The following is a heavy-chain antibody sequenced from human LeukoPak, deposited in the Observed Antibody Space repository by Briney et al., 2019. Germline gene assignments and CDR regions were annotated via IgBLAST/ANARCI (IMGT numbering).Heavy chain of an antibody. CDR3: AKDRDIVVVPAAIIDAFDI. Sequence: GSLRLSCAASGFTFSSYAMSWVRQAPGKGLEWVSAISGSGGSTYYADSVKGRFTISRDNSKNTLYLQMNSLRAEDTAVYYCAKDRDIVVVPAAIIDAFDIWGQGTMVTVSS. CDR2: ISGSGGST. V-gene: IGHV3-23*01. CDR1: GFTFSSYA. D-gene: IGHD2-2*02. J-gene: IGHJ3*02.